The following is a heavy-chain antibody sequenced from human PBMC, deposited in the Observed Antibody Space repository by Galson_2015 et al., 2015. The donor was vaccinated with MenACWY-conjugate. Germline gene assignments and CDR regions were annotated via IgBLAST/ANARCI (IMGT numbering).Heavy chain of an antibody. D-gene: IGHD2-15*01. V-gene: IGHV3-15*01. J-gene: IGHJ5*02. CDR1: GLTFSNVW. CDR3: TRDRDVGGSRWWFDP. CDR2: IKCRTDGGTT. Sequence: SLRLSCATSGLTFSNVWMSWVRQAPGKGLEWVARIKCRTDGGTTDYATPVKGRFTILRDDSAKTLYLQMNSLKIEDAAMYFCTRDRDVGGSRWWFDPWGQGTLVTVFS.